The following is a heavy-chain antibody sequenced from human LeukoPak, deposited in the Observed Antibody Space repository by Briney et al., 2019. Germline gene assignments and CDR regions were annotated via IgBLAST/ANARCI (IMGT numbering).Heavy chain of an antibody. CDR3: AIWSPYYFDY. CDR1: GGSFSGYY. Sequence: SETLSLTCVVYGGSFSGYYWSWIRQPPGKGLEWIGEINHSGSTNYKPSLKSRVTISVDTSKNQLSLKLSSVTAADTAIYYCAIWSPYYFDYWGQGTLVTVSS. CDR2: INHSGST. D-gene: IGHD2-8*02. V-gene: IGHV4-34*01. J-gene: IGHJ4*02.